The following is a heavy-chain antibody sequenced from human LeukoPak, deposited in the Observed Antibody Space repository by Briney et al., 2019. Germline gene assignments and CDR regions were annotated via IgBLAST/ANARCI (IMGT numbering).Heavy chain of an antibody. CDR1: GGSISSGGYY. V-gene: IGHV4-31*03. Sequence: PPQTLSLTCTVSGGSISSGGYYWSWIRQHPGKGLEWIGYIYYSGSTYYNPSLKSRVTISVDTSKNQFSLKLSSVTAADTAVYYCASGSAEEWLSRAEYFQHWGQGTLVTVSS. CDR2: IYYSGST. J-gene: IGHJ1*01. D-gene: IGHD3-3*01. CDR3: ASGSAEEWLSRAEYFQH.